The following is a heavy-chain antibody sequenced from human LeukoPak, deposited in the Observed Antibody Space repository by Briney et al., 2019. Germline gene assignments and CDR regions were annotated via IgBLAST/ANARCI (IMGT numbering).Heavy chain of an antibody. CDR3: ARGGYYGSGINNLPSRTQVWDLKY. V-gene: IGHV1-2*02. CDR1: GYTFTNYY. CDR2: TNPSGGST. D-gene: IGHD3-10*01. Sequence: ASVKVSCKASGYTFTNYYVHWVRQAPGQGLEWMGVTNPSGGSTNYAQKFQGRVTMTRDTSISTAYMELSRLRSDDTAVYYCARGGYYGSGINNLPSRTQVWDLKYWGQGTLVTVSS. J-gene: IGHJ4*02.